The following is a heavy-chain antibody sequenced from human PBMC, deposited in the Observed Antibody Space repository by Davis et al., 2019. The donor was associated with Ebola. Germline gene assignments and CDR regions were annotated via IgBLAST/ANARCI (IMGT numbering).Heavy chain of an antibody. Sequence: GESLKISCAASGFTFSGHWMHWVRQAPGKGLVWVSQIKSDGSSATYADSVKGRFTISRDNAKNTLYLHINSLRAEDTAVYYCGRDHWGSADYWGQGTLVTVSS. CDR2: IKSDGSSA. J-gene: IGHJ4*02. D-gene: IGHD7-27*01. CDR1: GFTFSGHW. V-gene: IGHV3-74*01. CDR3: GRDHWGSADY.